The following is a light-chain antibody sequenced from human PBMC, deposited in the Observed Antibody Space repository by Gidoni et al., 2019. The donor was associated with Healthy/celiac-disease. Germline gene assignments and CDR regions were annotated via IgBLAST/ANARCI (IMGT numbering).Light chain of an antibody. CDR2: EDN. V-gene: IGLV6-57*02. CDR1: SGRIASNY. Sequence: NFMLNQPHSVSESQGKTVTISCTGSSGRIASNYVQWYQQRPGSAPTTVIYEDNQIPYGVPDRFSGSIDSSSNSASLTISGLKTEDEADYYCQSYDSSNVVFGGGTKLTVL. CDR3: QSYDSSNVV. J-gene: IGLJ2*01.